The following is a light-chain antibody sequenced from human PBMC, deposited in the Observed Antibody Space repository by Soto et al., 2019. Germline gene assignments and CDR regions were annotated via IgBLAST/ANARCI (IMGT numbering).Light chain of an antibody. CDR2: AAS. CDR3: LQHNSYPIT. J-gene: IGKJ5*01. Sequence: IHMTHSPSTLSASLGDRVTITFRASQSISSWLAWYQQKPGKAPKRLIYAASSLQSGVPSRFSGSGSGTEFTLTISSLQPEDFGTYYCLQHNSYPITFGQGTRLEIK. V-gene: IGKV1-5*01. CDR1: QSISSW.